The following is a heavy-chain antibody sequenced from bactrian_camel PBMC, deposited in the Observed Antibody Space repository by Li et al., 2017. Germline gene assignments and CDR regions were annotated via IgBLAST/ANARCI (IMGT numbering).Heavy chain of an antibody. CDR3: ATGPNFASNY. V-gene: IGHV3S40*01. CDR2: IYTGDGRT. D-gene: IGHD3*01. CDR1: GFTFGAYD. Sequence: VQLVESGGGSVQAGGSLRLSCAASGFTFGAYDMSWVRQAPGKGLEWVSTIYTGDGRTKSADSVKGRFTSSTDSAKNTVYLQMNNLKAEDTARYYCATGPNFASNYWGQGTQVTVS. J-gene: IGHJ4*01.